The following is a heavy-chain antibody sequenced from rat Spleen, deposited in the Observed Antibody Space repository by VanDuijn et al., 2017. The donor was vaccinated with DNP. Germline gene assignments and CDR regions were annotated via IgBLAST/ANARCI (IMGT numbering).Heavy chain of an antibody. CDR2: ISNTGGST. V-gene: IGHV5-31*01. CDR3: ARHGTEGIHWYFDV. Sequence: EVQLVESGGGLVQPGRSLKLSCAASGFIFSNYWMTWIRQAPGKGLEWVASISNTGGSTYYRDSVKGRFTVSRDNAKNTLYLQMDSLRSEDTASYYCARHGTEGIHWYFDVWGPGTMVTVSS. J-gene: IGHJ1*01. CDR1: GFIFSNYW. D-gene: IGHD1-11*01.